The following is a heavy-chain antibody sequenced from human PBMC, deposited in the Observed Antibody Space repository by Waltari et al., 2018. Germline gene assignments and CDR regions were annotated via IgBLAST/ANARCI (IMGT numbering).Heavy chain of an antibody. CDR3: AHTVHYDSLCYYYEGPPFDS. V-gene: IGHV2-5*01. D-gene: IGHD3-22*01. J-gene: IGHJ4*02. Sequence: ITLKESGPTLVKPTETLTLTCTLSGFAPGSNGEGVGWIRQPPEKALECLALIYWNDDKSYSPSLKSRLSINNDITKEQVLLPMTDMDLVDTATYYCAHTVHYDSLCYYYEGPPFDSWGRGTLVIVSS. CDR2: IYWNDDK. CDR1: GFAPGSNGEG.